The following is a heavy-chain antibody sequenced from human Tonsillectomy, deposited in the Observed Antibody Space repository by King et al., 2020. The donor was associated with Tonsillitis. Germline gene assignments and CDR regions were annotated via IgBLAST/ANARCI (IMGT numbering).Heavy chain of an antibody. Sequence: VQLVESGGGLVQPGGSLRLSCAASGFTFSSYAMSWVRQAPGKGLEWVSAISGSGRSAYYADSVKGRFTISRDNSKNTLYLQMNSLRAEDTAVYYCAKDAVTGGGPDYYGLDVWGQGTTVTVS. CDR1: GFTFSSYA. CDR3: AKDAVTGGGPDYYGLDV. CDR2: ISGSGRSA. D-gene: IGHD1-14*01. J-gene: IGHJ6*02. V-gene: IGHV3-23*04.